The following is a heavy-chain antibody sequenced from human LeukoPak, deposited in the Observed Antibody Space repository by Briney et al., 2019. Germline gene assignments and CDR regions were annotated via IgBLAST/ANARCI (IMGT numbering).Heavy chain of an antibody. J-gene: IGHJ4*02. CDR1: GGSFSGYY. Sequence: SETPSLTCAVYGGSFSGYYWSWIRQPPGKGLEWIGEINHSGSTNYNPSLKSRVTISVDTSKNQFSLKLSSVTAADTAVYYCARDDSSGLRGFDYWGQGTLVTVSS. D-gene: IGHD3-22*01. V-gene: IGHV4-34*01. CDR2: INHSGST. CDR3: ARDDSSGLRGFDY.